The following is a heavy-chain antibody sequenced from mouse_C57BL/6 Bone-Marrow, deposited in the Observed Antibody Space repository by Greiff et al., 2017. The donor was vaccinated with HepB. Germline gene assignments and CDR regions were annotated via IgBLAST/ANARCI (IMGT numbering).Heavy chain of an antibody. CDR2: IDPSDSYT. CDR3: ARMPHYYGSSYFAY. V-gene: IGHV1-59*01. J-gene: IGHJ2*01. CDR1: GYTFPSYW. D-gene: IGHD1-1*01. Sequence: QVQLQQPGAELVRPGTSVKLSCKASGYTFPSYWMHWVKQRPGQGLEWIGVIDPSDSYTNYNQKFKGKATLTVDTSSSTAYMQLSSLTSEDSAVYYCARMPHYYGSSYFAYWGQGPTLTVSS.